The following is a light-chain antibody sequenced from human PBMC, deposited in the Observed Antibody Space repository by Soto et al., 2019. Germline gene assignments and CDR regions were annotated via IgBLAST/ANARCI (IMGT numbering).Light chain of an antibody. CDR2: AAS. Sequence: DMQMTQSPSSLSASVGDRVTITCRASQHITNCLAWYQQKPGKVPKLLINAASTLQSGVPSRFSGSGSGTYCTLTISSLQPEDVATYYCHKYNSAPFAFGPGTKVDIK. CDR3: HKYNSAPFA. V-gene: IGKV1-27*01. CDR1: QHITNC. J-gene: IGKJ3*01.